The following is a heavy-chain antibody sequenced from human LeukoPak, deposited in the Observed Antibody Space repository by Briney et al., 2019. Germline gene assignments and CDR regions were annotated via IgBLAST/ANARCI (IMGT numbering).Heavy chain of an antibody. J-gene: IGHJ4*02. Sequence: GSLRLSCAASGFSFSGYSMNWVRQAPGKGLEWISYISSSSSAINYADSVKGRFTISRDNAKNSLYLQMNSLRAEDTAVYYCVRDPVPTLWGQGTLVIVSS. CDR3: VRDPVPTL. V-gene: IGHV3-48*01. CDR2: ISSSSSAI. CDR1: GFSFSGYS.